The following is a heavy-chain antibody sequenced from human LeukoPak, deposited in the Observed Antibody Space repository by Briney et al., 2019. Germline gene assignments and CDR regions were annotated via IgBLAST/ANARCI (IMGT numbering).Heavy chain of an antibody. D-gene: IGHD3-22*01. CDR1: GFTFSSYA. Sequence: PGGSLRLSCAASGFTFSSYAMNWVRQAPGKGLEWVSGINSSGGGTYYADSVKGRFTISRDNSKNTLYLQMNSLRAEDTAVYYCAKDSSPKYYYDSSGYYPLSYNWFDPWGQGTLVTVSS. V-gene: IGHV3-23*01. CDR3: AKDSSPKYYYDSSGYYPLSYNWFDP. J-gene: IGHJ5*02. CDR2: INSSGGGT.